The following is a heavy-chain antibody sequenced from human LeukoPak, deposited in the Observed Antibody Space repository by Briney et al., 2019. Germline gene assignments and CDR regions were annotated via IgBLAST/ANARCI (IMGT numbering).Heavy chain of an antibody. D-gene: IGHD3-16*02. CDR1: GFTFSSYG. CDR2: ISYDGSNK. J-gene: IGHJ4*02. CDR3: AKDRYYDYVWGSYRSYYFDC. V-gene: IGHV3-30*18. Sequence: GGSLRLSCAASGFTFSSYGMHWVRQAPGKGLEWVAVISYDGSNKYYADSVKGRFTISRDNSKNTLYLQMNSLRAEDTAVYYCAKDRYYDYVWGSYRSYYFDCWGQGTLVTVSS.